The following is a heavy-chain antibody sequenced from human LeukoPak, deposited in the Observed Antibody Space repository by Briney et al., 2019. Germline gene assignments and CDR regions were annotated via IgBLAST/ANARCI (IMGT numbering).Heavy chain of an antibody. J-gene: IGHJ4*02. V-gene: IGHV3-30-3*01. CDR3: ARDQPGGGLDY. Sequence: PGGSLRLSCAASGFTFSGYAMDWVRQAPGKGLEWVAFMSYDGGDKQYLDSVKGRFTLSRDNSNKTLYLQMNSLTPDDTAVYYCARDQPGGGLDYWGQGTLVTVSS. D-gene: IGHD3-16*01. CDR2: MSYDGGDK. CDR1: GFTFSGYA.